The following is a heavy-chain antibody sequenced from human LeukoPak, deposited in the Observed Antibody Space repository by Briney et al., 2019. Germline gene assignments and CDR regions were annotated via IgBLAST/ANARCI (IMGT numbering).Heavy chain of an antibody. CDR3: ARDQDYYGSGFPRN. Sequence: PGGSLRLSCAASGFTFSSYWMSWVRQAPGKGLEWVANIKQDGSEKYYVDSVKGRFTISRDNAKNSLYLQMNSLRAEDTAVYYCARDQDYYGSGFPRNWGQGTLVTVSS. CDR2: IKQDGSEK. D-gene: IGHD3-10*01. J-gene: IGHJ4*02. CDR1: GFTFSSYW. V-gene: IGHV3-7*01.